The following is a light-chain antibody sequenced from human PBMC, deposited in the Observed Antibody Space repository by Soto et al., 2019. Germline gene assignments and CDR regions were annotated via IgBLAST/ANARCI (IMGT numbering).Light chain of an antibody. J-gene: IGLJ1*01. CDR1: SSNIGAGYD. V-gene: IGLV1-40*01. CDR3: QSYDSSLSGYV. Sequence: QSVLTQPPSVSGAPGQRVTIFCTGSSSNIGAGYDVHWYQQLPGTAPKLLIYGNSNRPSGVPDRFSGSKSGTLASLAITGLQAEDEADYYCQSYDSSLSGYVFGTGTQLTVL. CDR2: GNS.